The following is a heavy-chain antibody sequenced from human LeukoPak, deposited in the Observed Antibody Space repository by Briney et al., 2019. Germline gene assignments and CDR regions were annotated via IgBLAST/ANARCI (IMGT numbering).Heavy chain of an antibody. V-gene: IGHV4-61*02. J-gene: IGHJ5*02. CDR1: GGSISSGSYY. CDR3: ARDTDYDST. CDR2: IYTSGST. Sequence: SQTLSLTCTVSGGSISSGSYYWSWIRQPAGKGLEWIGRIYTSGSTNYNPSLKSRVTISVDTSKNQFSLKLSSVTAADTAMYYCARDTDYDSTWGQGTLVTVSS. D-gene: IGHD3-22*01.